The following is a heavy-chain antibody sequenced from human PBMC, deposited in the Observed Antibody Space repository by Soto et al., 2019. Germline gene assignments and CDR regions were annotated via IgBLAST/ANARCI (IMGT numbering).Heavy chain of an antibody. V-gene: IGHV4-39*02. CDR1: GGSISSSSYY. CDR2: IYYSGGT. J-gene: IGHJ4*02. Sequence: QLQLQESGPGLVKPSETLSLTCTVSGGSISSSSYYWGWIRQPPGKGLEWIGSIYYSGGTYYNPSLKSRVTISVDTSKNHFSLKLSSVTAADTAVYYCASPPQDYGDYGSDGPYYFDYWGQGTLVTVSS. CDR3: ASPPQDYGDYGSDGPYYFDY. D-gene: IGHD4-17*01.